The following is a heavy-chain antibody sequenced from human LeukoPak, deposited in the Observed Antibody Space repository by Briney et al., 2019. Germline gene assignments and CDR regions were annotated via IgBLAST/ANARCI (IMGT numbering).Heavy chain of an antibody. J-gene: IGHJ4*02. D-gene: IGHD3-22*01. CDR2: IYYSGST. Sequence: PSETLSLTCTVSGSSISSSSYYWGWIRQPPGKGLEWIGSIYYSGSTYYNPSLKSRVTISVDTSKNQFSLKLSSVTAADTAVYYCVRLGSGYYRFDYWGQGTLVTVSS. CDR3: VRLGSGYYRFDY. V-gene: IGHV4-39*01. CDR1: GSSISSSSYY.